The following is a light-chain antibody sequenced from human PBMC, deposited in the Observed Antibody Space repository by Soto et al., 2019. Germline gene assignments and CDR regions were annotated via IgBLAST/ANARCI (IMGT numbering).Light chain of an antibody. V-gene: IGKV3-20*01. J-gene: IGKJ2*03. Sequence: EKVLTQSPGTLSLSPGERATLSCRASQSVSNNFLAWYQQKPGQAPKLLIYGASTRATGIPVRFSGSGSETDFTLTISRLEPEYFAVYYCQQYSGSPLYSFGQGTKLEIK. CDR3: QQYSGSPLYS. CDR1: QSVSNNF. CDR2: GAS.